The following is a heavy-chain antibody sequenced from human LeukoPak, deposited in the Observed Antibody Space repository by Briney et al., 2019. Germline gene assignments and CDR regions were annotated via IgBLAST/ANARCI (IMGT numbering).Heavy chain of an antibody. CDR1: GFTFTNHA. V-gene: IGHV3-23*01. CDR3: AKGHSDFGTGFDL. Sequence: PGGSLRLSCGASGFTFTNHAMTWVRQAPGKGLECVSVISGSGVSTYYADSVKGRFTISRDNSKNPLYLQMSSLRAEDTAIYYCAKGHSDFGTGFDLWGQGTLVTVSS. D-gene: IGHD4-17*01. CDR2: ISGSGVST. J-gene: IGHJ4*02.